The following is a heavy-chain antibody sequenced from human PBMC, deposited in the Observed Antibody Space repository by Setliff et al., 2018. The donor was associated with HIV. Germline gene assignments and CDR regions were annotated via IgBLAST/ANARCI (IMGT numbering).Heavy chain of an antibody. CDR2: IKQDGSDM. J-gene: IGHJ4*02. D-gene: IGHD3-22*01. Sequence: LRLSCVASGLPFYNYWMTWLRRAPGRGLEWVANIKQDGSDMHYIESVKGRFTISRDNSKNTVYLQMNSLRAEDTAEYYCAKELAASGLGYFDSWGRGILVTVSS. CDR3: AKELAASGLGYFDS. V-gene: IGHV3-7*03. CDR1: GLPFYNYW.